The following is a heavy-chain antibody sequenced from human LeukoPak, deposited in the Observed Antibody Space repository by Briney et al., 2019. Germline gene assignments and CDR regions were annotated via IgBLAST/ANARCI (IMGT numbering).Heavy chain of an antibody. CDR1: GGSISSSSYY. Sequence: KPSETLSLTCTVSGGSISSSSYYWGWIRQPPGKGLEWIGSIYYSGSTYYNPSLKSRVTISVDTSKNQFSLKLSSVTAADTAVYYCARPRGHTAASYYFDYWGQGTLVTVSS. CDR2: IYYSGST. CDR3: ARPRGHTAASYYFDY. J-gene: IGHJ4*02. V-gene: IGHV4-39*01. D-gene: IGHD5-18*01.